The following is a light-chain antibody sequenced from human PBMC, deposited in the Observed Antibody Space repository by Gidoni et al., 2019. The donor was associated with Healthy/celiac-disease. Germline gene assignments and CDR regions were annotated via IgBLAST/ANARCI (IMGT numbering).Light chain of an antibody. CDR1: QSISSY. J-gene: IGKJ3*01. CDR3: QQSYSTPQGFT. CDR2: AAS. V-gene: IGKV1-39*01. Sequence: DIQMTQSPSSLSASVGDRVTITCRASQSISSYLNWYQQKPGKAPKPLIYAASSLQSGVPSRCSGSGSGTDFTLTISSLQPEDFATYYCQQSYSTPQGFTFGPGTKVDIK.